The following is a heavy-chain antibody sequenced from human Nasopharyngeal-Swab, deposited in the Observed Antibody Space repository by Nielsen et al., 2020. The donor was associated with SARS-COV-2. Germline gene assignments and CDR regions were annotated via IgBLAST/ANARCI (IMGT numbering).Heavy chain of an antibody. Sequence: GESLKIFCAASGFTFSSYSMNWVRQAPGKGLEWVSSVSTSGTYIYYADSVKGRFTISRDNAKNSLYLQMNSLRAEDTAVYYCARETRGVNYYYYGLDVWGQGTTVTVSS. V-gene: IGHV3-21*01. D-gene: IGHD2-21*01. CDR2: VSTSGTYI. CDR3: ARETRGVNYYYYGLDV. CDR1: GFTFSSYS. J-gene: IGHJ6*02.